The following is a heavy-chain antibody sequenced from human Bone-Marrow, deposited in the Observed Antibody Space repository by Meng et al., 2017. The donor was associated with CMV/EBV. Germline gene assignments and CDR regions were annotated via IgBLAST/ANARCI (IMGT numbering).Heavy chain of an antibody. CDR2: IYYSGST. J-gene: IGHJ4*02. V-gene: IGHV4-59*01. D-gene: IGHD3-3*01. CDR3: ARSYDFWSGYYYY. Sequence: SETLSLTCAVYGGSFSGYYWSWIRQPPGKGLEWIGYIYYSGSTNYNPSLKSRVTISVDTSKNQFSLKLSSVTAADTAVYYCARSYDFWSGYYYYWGQGTLVTVSS. CDR1: GGSFSGYY.